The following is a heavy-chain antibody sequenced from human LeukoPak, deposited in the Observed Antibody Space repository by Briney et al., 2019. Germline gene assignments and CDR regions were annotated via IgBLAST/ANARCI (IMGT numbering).Heavy chain of an antibody. D-gene: IGHD1-26*01. J-gene: IGHJ4*02. Sequence: GGSLRLSCAASGFTFSSYWMHWVRQVPGKGLVWVSRINSDVSSTTYADSVKGRFTISRDNAKNTLYLQMNSLRAEDTAVYYCAKDSMEYSGSHAFDYWGQGTLVTVSS. CDR2: INSDVSST. CDR3: AKDSMEYSGSHAFDY. CDR1: GFTFSSYW. V-gene: IGHV3-74*01.